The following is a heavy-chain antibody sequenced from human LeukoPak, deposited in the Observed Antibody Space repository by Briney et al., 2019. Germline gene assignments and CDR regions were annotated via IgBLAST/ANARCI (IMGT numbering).Heavy chain of an antibody. CDR1: GFTFSSYE. D-gene: IGHD3-22*01. Sequence: LRLSCAASGFTFSSYEMNWVRQAPGKGVEGISYISSSGSSMSYADSVHARFTISRDNAKNSMYLQITSLRAGDAAVYYCARGYFSDTTGYNPLDHWGQGTLVTVSS. CDR2: ISSSGSSM. J-gene: IGHJ4*02. V-gene: IGHV3-48*03. CDR3: ARGYFSDTTGYNPLDH.